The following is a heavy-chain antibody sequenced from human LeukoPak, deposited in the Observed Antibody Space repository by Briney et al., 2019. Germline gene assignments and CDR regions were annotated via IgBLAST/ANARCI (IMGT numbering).Heavy chain of an antibody. V-gene: IGHV4-4*07. CDR2: IYTSGST. D-gene: IGHD1-26*01. CDR1: GGSISSDY. J-gene: IGHJ4*02. Sequence: SETLSLTCTVSGGSISSDYWSWIRQPAGTGLEWIGRIYTSGSTNYNPSLKRRVTMSVDTSKNQFSLTLSSVTAADTAVYYCARDLGVGATPASDYYFDYWGQGTLVTVSS. CDR3: ARDLGVGATPASDYYFDY.